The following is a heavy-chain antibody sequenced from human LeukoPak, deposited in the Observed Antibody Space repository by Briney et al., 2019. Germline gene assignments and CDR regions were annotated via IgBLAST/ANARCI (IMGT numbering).Heavy chain of an antibody. D-gene: IGHD6-13*01. CDR2: IYYSGST. CDR3: ARVTGYMTEDYFDY. J-gene: IGHJ4*02. V-gene: IGHV4-39*07. CDR1: GGSISSSSYY. Sequence: SETLSLTCTVSGGSISSSSYYWGWIRQPPGKGLEWIGSIYYSGSTYYNPSLKCRVTISVDTSKNQFSLKLSSVTAADTAVYYCARVTGYMTEDYFDYWGQGTLITVSS.